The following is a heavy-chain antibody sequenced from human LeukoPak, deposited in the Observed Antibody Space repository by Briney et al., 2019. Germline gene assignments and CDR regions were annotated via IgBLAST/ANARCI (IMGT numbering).Heavy chain of an antibody. Sequence: GGSLRLSCAASGFTFRTYGMSWVRQAPGKGLEWVSGISDSGGSTFYADSVKGRFTISRDNSKNILYLQMNGLRADDTAVYYCAKVSESNYDILTGYYTPYYFDYWGQGTLVTVSS. CDR3: AKVSESNYDILTGYYTPYYFDY. J-gene: IGHJ4*02. D-gene: IGHD3-9*01. CDR1: GFTFRTYG. CDR2: ISDSGGST. V-gene: IGHV3-23*01.